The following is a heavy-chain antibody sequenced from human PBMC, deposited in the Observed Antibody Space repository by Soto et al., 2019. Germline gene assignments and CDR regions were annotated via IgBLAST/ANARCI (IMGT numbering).Heavy chain of an antibody. V-gene: IGHV3-23*01. CDR3: AKRRGAGGHLDY. D-gene: IGHD2-15*01. CDR1: GFTFSSYA. Sequence: GGSLRLSCAASGFTFSSYAMGWVRQGPGKGLEWVAGVSIGGSTHYADSVRGRFTISRDNSKNTLSLQMNSLTAEDTAVYSCAKRRGAGGHLDYWGQGALVTVSS. CDR2: VSIGGST. J-gene: IGHJ4*02.